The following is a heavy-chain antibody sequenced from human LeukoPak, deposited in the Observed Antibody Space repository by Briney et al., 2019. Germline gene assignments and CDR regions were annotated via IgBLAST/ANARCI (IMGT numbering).Heavy chain of an antibody. J-gene: IGHJ4*02. CDR3: ARDMGYDFWSAPDY. Sequence: PGGSLRLSCAASGFTFSSYSMNWVRQAPGKGLEWVSSISSSSYIYYADSVKGRFTISRDNAKNSLYLQMNSLRAEDTALYYCARDMGYDFWSAPDYWGQGTLVTVSS. CDR1: GFTFSSYS. V-gene: IGHV3-21*04. D-gene: IGHD3-3*01. CDR2: ISSSSYI.